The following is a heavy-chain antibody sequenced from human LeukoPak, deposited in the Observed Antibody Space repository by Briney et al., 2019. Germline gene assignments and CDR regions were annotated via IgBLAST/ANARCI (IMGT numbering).Heavy chain of an antibody. CDR1: GGSISSYY. CDR2: IYYSVST. CDR3: ARGGHYYDSLGAFDI. J-gene: IGHJ3*02. Sequence: SETLSLTCTVSGGSISSYYWSWIRQPPGKGLEWIGYIYYSVSTNYNPSLKSRVTISVDTSKNQFSLKLSSVTAADTAVYYCARGGHYYDSLGAFDIWGQGTMVTVSS. V-gene: IGHV4-59*01. D-gene: IGHD3-22*01.